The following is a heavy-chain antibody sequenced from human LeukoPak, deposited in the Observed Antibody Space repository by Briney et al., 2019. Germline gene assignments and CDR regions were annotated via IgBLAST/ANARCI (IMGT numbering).Heavy chain of an antibody. CDR2: ISGSGGST. Sequence: GGSLRLSCAASGFTFSSYAMSWVRQGPGKGLEWVSAISGSGGSTYYADSVKGRFTISRDNSKNTLYLQMNSLRSEDTAVYYCAKDRGDFFGSPLDYWGQGTLVTVSS. D-gene: IGHD3-10*01. V-gene: IGHV3-23*01. J-gene: IGHJ4*02. CDR3: AKDRGDFFGSPLDY. CDR1: GFTFSSYA.